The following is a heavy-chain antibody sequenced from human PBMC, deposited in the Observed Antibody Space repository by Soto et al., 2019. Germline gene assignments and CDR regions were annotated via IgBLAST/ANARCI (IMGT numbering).Heavy chain of an antibody. Sequence: QVQLQESGPGLVKPSETLSLSCTVSGGSVSSGSHYWSWIRQPPGKGLEWIGYVDYSGTTNYNPSRKSRVTISVDTSRNQFSLKLRSVTAADTAVYYCARDYRGYTTGYAFDIWGQGTMVTVSS. J-gene: IGHJ3*02. CDR1: GGSVSSGSHY. V-gene: IGHV4-61*01. CDR3: ARDYRGYTTGYAFDI. CDR2: VDYSGTT. D-gene: IGHD5-18*01.